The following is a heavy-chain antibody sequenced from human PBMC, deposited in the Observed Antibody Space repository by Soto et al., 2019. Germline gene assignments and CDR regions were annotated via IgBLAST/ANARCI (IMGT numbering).Heavy chain of an antibody. CDR3: ARDPGPSSNWSGWFAP. V-gene: IGHV4-31*03. CDR2: LYYSGST. J-gene: IGHJ5*02. D-gene: IGHD1-20*01. Sequence: TVALTCPVSGGSSSRGGSYWRWIRQHPGNGLEWIGYLYYSGSTYYTPSLKRRVTISVDTSKNQFSLKLSSVTAADTAVYYCARDPGPSSNWSGWFAPWGQGTLVTVSS. CDR1: GGSSSRGGSY.